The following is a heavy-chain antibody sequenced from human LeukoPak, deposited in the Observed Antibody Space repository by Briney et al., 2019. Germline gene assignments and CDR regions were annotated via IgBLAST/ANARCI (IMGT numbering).Heavy chain of an antibody. J-gene: IGHJ4*02. V-gene: IGHV3-33*01. D-gene: IGHD6-13*01. CDR3: ARGEQQLVLPFDY. CDR1: GSTFSSYG. Sequence: GGSLRLSCAASGSTFSSYGMHWVRQAPGKGLEWVAVIWYDGSNKYYADSVKGRFTISRDNSKNTLYLQMNSLGAEDTAVYYCARGEQQLVLPFDYWGQGTLVTVSS. CDR2: IWYDGSNK.